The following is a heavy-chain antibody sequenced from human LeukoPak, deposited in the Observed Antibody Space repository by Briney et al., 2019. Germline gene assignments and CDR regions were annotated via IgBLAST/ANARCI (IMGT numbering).Heavy chain of an antibody. J-gene: IGHJ4*02. CDR2: IYHSGST. CDR3: ARAFYYGSGIFDY. Sequence: TSETLSLACTVSGYSISSGYFWGWIRPPPGKGREWIGNIYHSGSTYYNPSLKSRVTISVDTSKNQFSLKLTSVTAADTAVYHCARAFYYGSGIFDYWGQGALVTVSS. CDR1: GYSISSGYF. D-gene: IGHD3-10*01. V-gene: IGHV4-38-2*02.